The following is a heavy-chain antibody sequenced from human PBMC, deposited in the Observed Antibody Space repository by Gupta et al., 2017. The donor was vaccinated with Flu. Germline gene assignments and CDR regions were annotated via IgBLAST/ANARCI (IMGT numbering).Heavy chain of an antibody. CDR1: GFTFSSYG. CDR3: ARDPGDIVGATSLDY. J-gene: IGHJ4*02. D-gene: IGHD1-26*01. CDR2: IWYDGSNK. V-gene: IGHV3-33*01. Sequence: QVQLVESGGGVVQPGRSLRLSCAASGFTFSSYGMHWVRQAPGKGLEWVAVIWYDGSNKYYADSVKGRFTISRDNSKNTLYLQMNSLRAEDTAVYYCARDPGDIVGATSLDYWRQGTLVTVSS.